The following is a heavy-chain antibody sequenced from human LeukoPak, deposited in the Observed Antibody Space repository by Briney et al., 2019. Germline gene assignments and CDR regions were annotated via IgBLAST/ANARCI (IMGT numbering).Heavy chain of an antibody. V-gene: IGHV3-23*01. CDR3: ANILPGYYGSGSYSPGY. J-gene: IGHJ4*02. CDR1: GFTFSSYA. D-gene: IGHD3-10*01. CDR2: ISGSGGST. Sequence: GGSLRLSCAASGFTFSSYAMSWVRQAPGKGLEWVSAISGSGGSTYYADSVKGRFTISRDNSKNTLYLQMNSLRAEDTAVYYCANILPGYYGSGSYSPGYWGQGTLVTVSS.